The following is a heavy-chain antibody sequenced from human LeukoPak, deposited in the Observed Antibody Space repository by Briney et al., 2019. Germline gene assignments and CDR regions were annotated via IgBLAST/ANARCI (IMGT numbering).Heavy chain of an antibody. Sequence: ASETLSLTCTVSGGSISSYYWSWIRQPAGKGLEWIGRIYTSGSTNYNPSLKSRVTMSVDTSKNQFSLKQSSVTAADTAVYYCARDAHSSGYNWFDPWGQGTLVTVSS. J-gene: IGHJ5*02. D-gene: IGHD3-22*01. CDR2: IYTSGST. CDR1: GGSISSYY. CDR3: ARDAHSSGYNWFDP. V-gene: IGHV4-4*07.